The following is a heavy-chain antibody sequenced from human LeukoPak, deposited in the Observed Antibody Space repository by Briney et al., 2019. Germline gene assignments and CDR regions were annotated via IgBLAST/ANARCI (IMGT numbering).Heavy chain of an antibody. J-gene: IGHJ4*02. CDR1: GFTFDDYG. D-gene: IGHD3-3*01. CDR2: INWNGGST. CDR3: ARDGASYGVVISGSFDY. Sequence: GGSLRLSCAASGFTFDDYGMSWVRQAPGKGLEWVSGINWNGGSTGYADSVKGRFTISRDNAKNSLYLQMNSLRAEDTALYYCARDGASYGVVISGSFDYWGQGTLVTVSS. V-gene: IGHV3-20*04.